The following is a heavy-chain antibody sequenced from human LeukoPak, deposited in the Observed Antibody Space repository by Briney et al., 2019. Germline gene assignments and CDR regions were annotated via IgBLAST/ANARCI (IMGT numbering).Heavy chain of an antibody. Sequence: GGSLRLSCAASGFTFSSYSMNWVRQAPGKGLEWVSSISSSSSYIYYADSVKGRFTISRDNSRNTLYLQMNSLRAEDTAVYYCAKSLGYSGYDDNWFDPWGQGTLVTVSS. CDR1: GFTFSSYS. J-gene: IGHJ5*02. V-gene: IGHV3-21*04. CDR3: AKSLGYSGYDDNWFDP. CDR2: ISSSSSYI. D-gene: IGHD5-12*01.